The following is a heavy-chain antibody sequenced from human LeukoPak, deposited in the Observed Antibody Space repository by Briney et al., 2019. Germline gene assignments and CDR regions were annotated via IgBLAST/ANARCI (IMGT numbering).Heavy chain of an antibody. D-gene: IGHD3-16*01. CDR1: GGSISSSSYY. CDR2: IYYSGST. V-gene: IGHV4-39*07. Sequence: SETLSLTCTVSGGSISSSSYYWGCIRQPPGKGLECIGSIYYSGSTYYNPSLKSRVTISVDTSKNQFSLKLSSVTAADTAVYYCARLYEGDVSYYSGMDVWGQGTTVTVSS. CDR3: ARLYEGDVSYYSGMDV. J-gene: IGHJ6*02.